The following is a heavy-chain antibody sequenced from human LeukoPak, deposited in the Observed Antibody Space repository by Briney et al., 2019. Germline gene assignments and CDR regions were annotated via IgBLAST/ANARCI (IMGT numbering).Heavy chain of an antibody. CDR3: ARESYCSGGSCYSGRAFDI. CDR1: GFTFSTYT. Sequence: PGGSLRLSCAASGFTFSTYTMNWVRQAPGKGLELVSSISSRSSYIYYADSVKGRFTISRDNAKNSRYVQMNSLRAEDTAVYYCARESYCSGGSCYSGRAFDIWGQGTMVTVSS. CDR2: ISSRSSYI. D-gene: IGHD2-15*01. J-gene: IGHJ3*02. V-gene: IGHV3-21*01.